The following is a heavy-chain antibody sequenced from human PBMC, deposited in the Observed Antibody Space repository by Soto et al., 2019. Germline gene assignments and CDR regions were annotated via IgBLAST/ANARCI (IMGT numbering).Heavy chain of an antibody. CDR2: ISSSGSTI. CDR3: ASSSGYYHNDAFDI. Sequence: GESLKISCAASGFTFSDYYMSWIRQAPGKGLEWVSYISSSGSTIYYADSVKGRFTISRDNAKNSLYLQMNSLRAEDTAVYYCASSSGYYHNDAFDIWGQGTMVTVSS. V-gene: IGHV3-11*01. J-gene: IGHJ3*02. CDR1: GFTFSDYY. D-gene: IGHD3-22*01.